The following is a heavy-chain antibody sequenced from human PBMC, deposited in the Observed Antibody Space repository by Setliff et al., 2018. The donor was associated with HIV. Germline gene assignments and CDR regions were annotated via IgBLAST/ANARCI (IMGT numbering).Heavy chain of an antibody. Sequence: ASVKVSCKASGYTFTGQYMHWVRQAPGQGLEWMGRITPNSGATIYAQKLQDRVTMTTNTSIRTAYMDLTRLRSDDTAVYYCARDPAFRRYYDILTGYSPSWFDPWGQGTLVTVSS. CDR2: ITPNSGAT. CDR3: ARDPAFRRYYDILTGYSPSWFDP. J-gene: IGHJ5*02. V-gene: IGHV1-2*06. CDR1: GYTFTGQY. D-gene: IGHD3-9*01.